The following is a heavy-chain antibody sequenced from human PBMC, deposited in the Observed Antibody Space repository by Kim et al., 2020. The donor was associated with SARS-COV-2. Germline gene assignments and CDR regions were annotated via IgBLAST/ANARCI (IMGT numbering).Heavy chain of an antibody. CDR3: AKDPFYDLWSGYYFDY. D-gene: IGHD3-3*01. Sequence: SVKGRFTISGDNSKNTLYRQMGSLRAEDTAVYFCAKDPFYDLWSGYYFDYWGQGTLVTVSS. J-gene: IGHJ4*02. V-gene: IGHV3-23*01.